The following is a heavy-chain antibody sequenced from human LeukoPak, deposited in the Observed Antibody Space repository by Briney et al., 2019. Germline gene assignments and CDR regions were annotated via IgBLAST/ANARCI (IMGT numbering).Heavy chain of an antibody. V-gene: IGHV3-15*01. CDR1: GFTFSNAW. CDR2: IKSKTDGGTT. J-gene: IGHJ4*02. CDR3: TTDREVTPDFDY. Sequence: GGSLRLSCAASGFTFSNAWMSWVRQAPGKGLEWVGRIKSKTDGGTTDYAAPVKGRFTISRDDSKNTLHLQMNSLKTEDTAVYYCTTDREVTPDFDYWGQGTLVTVSS. D-gene: IGHD2-21*02.